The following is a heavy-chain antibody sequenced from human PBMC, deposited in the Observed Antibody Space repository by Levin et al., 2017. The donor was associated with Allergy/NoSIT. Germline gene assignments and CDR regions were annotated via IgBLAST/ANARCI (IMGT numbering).Heavy chain of an antibody. V-gene: IGHV5-51*01. CDR1: GYKFSNYW. Sequence: GESLKISCQCSGYKFSNYWIAWVRQMPGQGLEWMGIMYPADSHTRYSPSFQGQVTISVDKSISTAYLQWTSLKASDTATDYCARKGGEGGTWEYEAFDVWGQGTMLTVSS. J-gene: IGHJ3*01. D-gene: IGHD1-26*01. CDR2: MYPADSHT. CDR3: ARKGGEGGTWEYEAFDV.